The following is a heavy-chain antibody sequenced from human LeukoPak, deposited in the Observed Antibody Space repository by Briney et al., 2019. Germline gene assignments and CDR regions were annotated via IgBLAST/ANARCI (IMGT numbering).Heavy chain of an antibody. D-gene: IGHD6-13*01. J-gene: IGHJ5*02. Sequence: QPGGSLRLSCAASGLIVSSNYMTWVRQAPGKGLEWVSIIHTNGNTYYADSVKGRFTISRDNSKNTLYLQMNSLRTEDTAVYYCASSRTAASSNWFDPWGQGTLVTVS. CDR2: IHTNGNT. V-gene: IGHV3-53*01. CDR3: ASSRTAASSNWFDP. CDR1: GLIVSSNY.